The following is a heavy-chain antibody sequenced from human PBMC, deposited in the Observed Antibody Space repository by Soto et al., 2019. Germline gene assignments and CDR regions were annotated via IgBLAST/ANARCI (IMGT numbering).Heavy chain of an antibody. J-gene: IGHJ4*02. Sequence: AASVKVSCKASGYTFTSYDINWVRQAPGQGLEWMGWINPNSGGTNYAQKFQGWVTMTRDTSISTAYMELSRLRSDDTAVYYCARYSSSWYESNFDYWGQGTLVTVSS. CDR2: INPNSGGT. V-gene: IGHV1-2*04. CDR3: ARYSSSWYESNFDY. D-gene: IGHD6-13*01. CDR1: GYTFTSYD.